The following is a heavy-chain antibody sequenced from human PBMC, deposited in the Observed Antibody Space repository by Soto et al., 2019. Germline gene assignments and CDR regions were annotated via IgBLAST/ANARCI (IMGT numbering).Heavy chain of an antibody. CDR3: ARGLSGYDNN. V-gene: IGHV4-31*03. CDR2: IYYSGST. D-gene: IGHD5-12*01. Sequence: SETLSLTCTVSGGSISSGGYYWSWIRQHPGKGLEWIGYIYYSGSTYYNPSLKSRVTISVDTSKNQFSLKLSSVTAADTAVYYCARGLSGYDNNWGQGTLVTVYS. J-gene: IGHJ4*02. CDR1: GGSISSGGYY.